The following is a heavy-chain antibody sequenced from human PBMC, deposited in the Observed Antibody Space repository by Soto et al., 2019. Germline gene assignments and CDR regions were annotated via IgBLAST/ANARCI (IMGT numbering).Heavy chain of an antibody. V-gene: IGHV3-30-3*01. J-gene: IGHJ6*02. D-gene: IGHD1-20*01. CDR3: ARDNWNDLYYYYGMEV. CDR1: GFTFSSYA. CDR2: ISYDGGIE. Sequence: QVQLVESGGGVVQPGRSLRLSCAASGFTFSSYAMHLVRQAPGKGLEWVAVISYDGGIEYYAASVKGRFTISRDNSKNTLYLQMNSLRAEDTAVYYCARDNWNDLYYYYGMEVWGQGTTVTVSS.